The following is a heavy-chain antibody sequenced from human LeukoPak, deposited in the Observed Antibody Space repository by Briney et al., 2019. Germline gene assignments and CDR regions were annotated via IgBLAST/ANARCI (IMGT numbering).Heavy chain of an antibody. CDR2: IRYDGTNT. CDR3: AGDQEGVFDF. CDR1: GFIFSSYG. D-gene: IGHD3-16*01. J-gene: IGHJ4*02. V-gene: IGHV3-30*02. Sequence: PGGSLRLSCAASGFIFSSYGMHWVRQAPGKGLEWLAFIRYDGTNTYYADSAKGRFTISRDNSKNTLSLQMNGLRPEDTGVYYCAGDQEGVFDFWGQGALVTVSS.